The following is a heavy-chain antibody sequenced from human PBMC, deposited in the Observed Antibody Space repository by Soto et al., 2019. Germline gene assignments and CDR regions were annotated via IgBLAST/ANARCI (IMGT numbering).Heavy chain of an antibody. CDR3: TTGIYYDILTGYHNVAY. Sequence: GGSRRLSCVASGFNLSHPWMTWVRQAAGKGLEWVGRIKSKTDGGTADYAAPVKGRATISRDDSKNTVYLQMNSLKTEDTAVYYCTTGIYYDILTGYHNVAYWGQGALVTVSS. CDR2: IKSKTDGGTA. CDR1: GFNLSHPW. J-gene: IGHJ4*02. V-gene: IGHV3-15*01. D-gene: IGHD3-9*01.